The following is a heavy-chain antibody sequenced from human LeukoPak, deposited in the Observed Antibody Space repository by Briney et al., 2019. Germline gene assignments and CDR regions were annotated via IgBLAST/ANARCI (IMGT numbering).Heavy chain of an antibody. Sequence: ASVKVSCKASGYTFTSYDINWVRQATGQGLEWMGWMNPNSGNTGYAQKFQGRVTITRHTSISTAYMELSSLRSEDTAVYYCARPAMVRGVIEDYWGQGTLVTVSS. CDR3: ARPAMVRGVIEDY. D-gene: IGHD3-10*01. J-gene: IGHJ4*02. V-gene: IGHV1-8*03. CDR1: GYTFTSYD. CDR2: MNPNSGNT.